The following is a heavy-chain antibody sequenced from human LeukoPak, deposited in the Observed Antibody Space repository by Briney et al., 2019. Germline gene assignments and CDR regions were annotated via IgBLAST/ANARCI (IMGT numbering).Heavy chain of an antibody. V-gene: IGHV1-69*04. CDR2: IIPILGIA. CDR1: GGTFSSYA. CDR3: ARDLKRTTVTMGGYYYYYGMDV. D-gene: IGHD4-17*01. Sequence: GASVKVSCKASGGTFSSYAISWVRQAPGQGLEWMGRIIPILGIANYAQKFQGRVTITADKSTSTAYMELSSLRSEDTAVYYCARDLKRTTVTMGGYYYYYGMDVWGQGTTVTVSS. J-gene: IGHJ6*02.